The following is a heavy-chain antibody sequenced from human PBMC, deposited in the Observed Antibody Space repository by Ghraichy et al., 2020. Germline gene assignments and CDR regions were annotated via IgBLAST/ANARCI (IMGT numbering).Heavy chain of an antibody. V-gene: IGHV3-23*01. J-gene: IGHJ4*01. CDR1: GFSFSITA. D-gene: IGHD6-25*01. CDR2: INGRGSYT. Sequence: GGSLRLSCDASGFSFSITAMTWVRQAPGKGLEWVSAINGRGSYTYYADSVKGRFTISRDNSKSTLFLQMNSLTAGDTAVYFCAKVASSTAGWDSFGYWGQGTLVTVS. CDR3: AKVASSTAGWDSFGY.